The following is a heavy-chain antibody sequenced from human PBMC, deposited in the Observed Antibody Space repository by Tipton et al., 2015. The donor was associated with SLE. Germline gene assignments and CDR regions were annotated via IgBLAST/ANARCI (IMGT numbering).Heavy chain of an antibody. D-gene: IGHD3-3*01. CDR1: GFTFSSYG. J-gene: IGHJ4*02. Sequence: SLRLSCAASGFTFSSYGMHWVRQAPGKGLEWVAFIRYDGSNKYYADSVKGRFTISRDNSKNTLYLQMTSLRAEDTAVYYCAKVLEGFWSALGYWGQGTLVTVSS. CDR3: AKVLEGFWSALGY. CDR2: IRYDGSNK. V-gene: IGHV3-30*02.